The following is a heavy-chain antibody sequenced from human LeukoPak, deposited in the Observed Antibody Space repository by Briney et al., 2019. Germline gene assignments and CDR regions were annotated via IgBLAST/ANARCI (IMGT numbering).Heavy chain of an antibody. D-gene: IGHD5-18*01. J-gene: IGHJ4*02. V-gene: IGHV3-23*01. CDR3: AKLPRIQLWQTLFVVY. CDR1: GFTFSSYA. Sequence: GGSLRLSCAASGFTFSSYAMSWVRHAPGKGLEWVSATSGSGGSTYYADSVKGRFTIARANCKNRLDLQMNSLKAEDAAVYYCAKLPRIQLWQTLFVVYWGQGTLVTVSS. CDR2: TSGSGGST.